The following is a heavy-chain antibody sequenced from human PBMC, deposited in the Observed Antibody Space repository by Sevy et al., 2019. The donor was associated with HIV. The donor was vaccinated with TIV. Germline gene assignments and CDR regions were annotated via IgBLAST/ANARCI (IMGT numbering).Heavy chain of an antibody. CDR1: GFIFSDYY. CDR2: ISGSGNTI. D-gene: IGHD1-26*01. J-gene: IGHJ4*02. V-gene: IGHV3-11*01. CDR3: ARAGGSWALRY. Sequence: GGSLRLSCAASGFIFSDYYMSWIRQAPGKGLEWVSYISGSGNTIYYTDSMKGRFTISRDNAKDSLDLQMNSLRAEDTAVYYCARAGGSWALRYWGQGSLVTVSS.